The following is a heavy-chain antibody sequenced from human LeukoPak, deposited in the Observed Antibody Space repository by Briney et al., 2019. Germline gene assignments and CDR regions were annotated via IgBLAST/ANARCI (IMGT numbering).Heavy chain of an antibody. CDR3: ANSISMDFEY. D-gene: IGHD2/OR15-2a*01. CDR1: GGSVSTYY. CDR2: IYNGENT. Sequence: SETLSLTCTVSGGSVSTYYRNWIRQPAGKGLEWIGRIYNGENTNYNPSLESRVTISIDRSKNQFSLKLTSVTAADTAVYYCANSISMDFEYWGQGTLVTVSS. J-gene: IGHJ4*02. V-gene: IGHV4-4*07.